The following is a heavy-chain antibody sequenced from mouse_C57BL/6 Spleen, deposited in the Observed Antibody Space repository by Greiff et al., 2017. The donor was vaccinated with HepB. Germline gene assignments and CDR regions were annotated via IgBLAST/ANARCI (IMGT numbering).Heavy chain of an antibody. Sequence: QVHVKQPGAELVRPGSSVKLSCKASGYTFTSYWMHWVKQRPIQGLEWIGNIDPSDSETHYNQKFKDKATLTVDKSSSTAYMQLSSLTSEDSAVYYCARDYYGSSYRSFAYWGQGTLVTVSA. J-gene: IGHJ3*01. CDR3: ARDYYGSSYRSFAY. CDR2: IDPSDSET. CDR1: GYTFTSYW. V-gene: IGHV1-52*01. D-gene: IGHD1-1*01.